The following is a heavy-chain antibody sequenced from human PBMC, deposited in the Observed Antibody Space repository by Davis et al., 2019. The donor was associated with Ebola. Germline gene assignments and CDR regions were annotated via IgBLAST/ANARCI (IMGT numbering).Heavy chain of an antibody. CDR3: AREIVVVITTDYYYYGMDV. V-gene: IGHV1-46*01. Sequence: ASVKVSCKASGYTFTSYYMHWVRQAPGQGLEWMGIINPSGGSTSYAQKFQGRVTMTRDTSTSTVYMELSSLRSEDTAVYYCAREIVVVITTDYYYYGMDVWGKGTTVTASS. J-gene: IGHJ6*04. CDR2: INPSGGST. D-gene: IGHD3-22*01. CDR1: GYTFTSYY.